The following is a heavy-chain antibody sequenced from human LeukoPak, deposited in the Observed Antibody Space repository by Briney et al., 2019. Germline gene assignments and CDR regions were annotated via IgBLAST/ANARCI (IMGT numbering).Heavy chain of an antibody. D-gene: IGHD2-2*01. J-gene: IGHJ5*02. V-gene: IGHV4-31*03. CDR1: GGSISSGGYY. CDR3: ARDQLKGGPA. Sequence: SETLSLTCTVSGGSISSGGYYWSWSRQHPGKGLEWIGYIYYSGSTYYNPSLKSRVTISVDTSKNQFSLKLSSVTAADTAVYYCARDQLKGGPAWGQGTLVTVSS. CDR2: IYYSGST.